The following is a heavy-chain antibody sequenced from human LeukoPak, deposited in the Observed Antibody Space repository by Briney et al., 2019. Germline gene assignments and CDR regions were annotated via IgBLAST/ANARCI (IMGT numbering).Heavy chain of an antibody. J-gene: IGHJ4*02. D-gene: IGHD2-2*02. CDR3: ARGLVDIVVVPAAIDYFDY. CDR2: INHSGGT. Sequence: SETLSLTCAVYGGSFSGYYWSWIRQPPGKGLEWIGEINHSGGTNYNPSLKSRVTISVDTSKNQFSLKLSSVTAADTAVYYCARGLVDIVVVPAAIDYFDYWGQGTLVTVSS. CDR1: GGSFSGYY. V-gene: IGHV4-34*01.